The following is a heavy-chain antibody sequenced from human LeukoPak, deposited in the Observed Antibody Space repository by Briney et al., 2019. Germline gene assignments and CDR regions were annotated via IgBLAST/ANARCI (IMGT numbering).Heavy chain of an antibody. V-gene: IGHV1-69*13. D-gene: IGHD1-1*01. CDR3: AREAKTELEVSDY. CDR1: GYTFTSYG. J-gene: IGHJ4*02. Sequence: ASVKVSCKASGYTFTSYGISWVRQAPGQGLEWMGGIIPIFGTANYAQKFQGRVTITADESTSTAYMELSSLRSEDTAVYYCAREAKTELEVSDYWGQGTLVTVSS. CDR2: IIPIFGTA.